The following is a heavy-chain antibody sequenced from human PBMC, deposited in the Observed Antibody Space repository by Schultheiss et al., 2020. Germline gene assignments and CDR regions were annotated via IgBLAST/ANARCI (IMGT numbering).Heavy chain of an antibody. V-gene: IGHV6-1*01. Sequence: SETLSLTCAISGDSVSSNSAAWNWIRQSPSRGLEWLGRTYYRSKWYNDYAVSVKSRITINPDTSKNQFSLQLNSVTPEDTAVYYCARGGRIVGERDYYFDSWGQGTLVTVSS. CDR3: ARGGRIVGERDYYFDS. CDR1: GDSVSSNSAA. CDR2: TYYRSKWYN. J-gene: IGHJ4*02. D-gene: IGHD1-26*01.